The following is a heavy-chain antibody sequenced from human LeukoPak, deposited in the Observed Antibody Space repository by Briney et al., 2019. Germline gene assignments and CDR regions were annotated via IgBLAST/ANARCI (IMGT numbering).Heavy chain of an antibody. Sequence: AAVKVSCKASGYTFTGYYLFWVRQAPGQGLEWMGWINPNTGDTRYGQKFQGRVTLTRDTSIRTTYMELSSLRSDDTAVYYCARDERFCNGDNHYPDLGYWGQGTLVTVSS. CDR3: ARDERFCNGDNHYPDLGY. CDR2: INPNTGDT. J-gene: IGHJ4*02. D-gene: IGHD4/OR15-4a*01. V-gene: IGHV1-2*02. CDR1: GYTFTGYY.